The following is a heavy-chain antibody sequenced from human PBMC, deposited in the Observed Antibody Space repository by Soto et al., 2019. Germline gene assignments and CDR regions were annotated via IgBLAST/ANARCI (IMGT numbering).Heavy chain of an antibody. CDR1: GFTFSSYA. V-gene: IGHV3-23*01. Sequence: EVQLLESGGGLVQPGGSLRLSCAASGFTFSSYAMSWVRQAPGKGLEWVSAISGSGGSTYYADSVKGRFTISRDNSKNTLYLQKNSLRAADTAVYYCPKPRVGATTRSGNYFAYWGQGTLVTVSS. J-gene: IGHJ4*02. D-gene: IGHD1-26*01. CDR3: PKPRVGATTRSGNYFAY. CDR2: ISGSGGST.